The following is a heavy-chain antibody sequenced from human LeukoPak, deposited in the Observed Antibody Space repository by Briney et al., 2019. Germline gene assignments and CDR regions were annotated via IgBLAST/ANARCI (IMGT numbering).Heavy chain of an antibody. CDR2: IYYSGST. Sequence: NPSETLSLTCTVSGGSISSSSYYWGWIRQPPGQGLEWIGSIYYSGSTYYNPSLKSRVTISVDTSKNQFSLKLSSVTAADTAVYYCARDREASFDYWGQGTLVTVSS. CDR3: ARDREASFDY. CDR1: GGSISSSSYY. J-gene: IGHJ4*02. V-gene: IGHV4-39*07. D-gene: IGHD3-10*01.